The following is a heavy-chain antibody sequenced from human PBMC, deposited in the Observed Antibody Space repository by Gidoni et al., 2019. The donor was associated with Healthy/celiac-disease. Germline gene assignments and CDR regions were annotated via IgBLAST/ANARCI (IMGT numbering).Heavy chain of an antibody. CDR1: A. CDR2: IIPIFGTA. V-gene: IGHV1-69*06. D-gene: IGHD5-12*01. Sequence: AISWVRQAPGQGLEWMGGIIPIFGTANYAQKFQGRVTITADKSTSTAYMELSSLRSEDTAVYYCARVQLEMATIRGPFDYWGQGTLVTVSS. J-gene: IGHJ4*02. CDR3: ARVQLEMATIRGPFDY.